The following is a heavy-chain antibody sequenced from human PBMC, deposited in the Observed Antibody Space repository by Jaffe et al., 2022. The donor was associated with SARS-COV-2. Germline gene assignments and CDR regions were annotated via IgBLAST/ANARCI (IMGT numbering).Heavy chain of an antibody. D-gene: IGHD5-12*01. Sequence: DVQLVESGGGLVKPGGSLRLSCAASGFTFSQYNMNWVRQAPGKGLEWVSYISSGGTHTYYADSVKGRFGVSRDNAKSSLNLQMHSLTAEDTAVYFCARDLLGYRYGPCDYWGQGTLVTVSS. CDR1: GFTFSQYN. V-gene: IGHV3-21*01. J-gene: IGHJ4*02. CDR3: ARDLLGYRYGPCDY. CDR2: ISSGGTHT.